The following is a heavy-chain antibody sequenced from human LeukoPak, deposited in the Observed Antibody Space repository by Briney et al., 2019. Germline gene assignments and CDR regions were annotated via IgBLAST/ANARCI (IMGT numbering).Heavy chain of an antibody. V-gene: IGHV3-23*01. CDR1: GFTFSSYA. J-gene: IGHJ4*02. Sequence: GGSLRLSCAASGFTFSSYATSWVCQAPGKGLEWVSAISGSGGSTYYADSVKGRFTISRDNSKNTLYLQMNSLGAEDTAVYYCARGSTYYDSSGQVPFDYWGQGTLVTVSS. CDR2: ISGSGGST. D-gene: IGHD3-22*01. CDR3: ARGSTYYDSSGQVPFDY.